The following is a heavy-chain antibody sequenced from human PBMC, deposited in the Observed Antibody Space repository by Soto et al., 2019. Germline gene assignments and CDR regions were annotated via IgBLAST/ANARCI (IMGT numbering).Heavy chain of an antibody. J-gene: IGHJ6*02. CDR2: ISTYNGDT. Sequence: VASVKVSCKASGYTFTRSGISWVRQAPGQGLEWMRWISTYNGDTNYAQTFQGRVTMTTDTSTSTVHMEVRSLRSDDTAVYYCAREGVAPYYYYGMDVWGQGTPVIVTS. CDR1: GYTFTRSG. CDR3: AREGVAPYYYYGMDV. V-gene: IGHV1-18*01. D-gene: IGHD5-12*01.